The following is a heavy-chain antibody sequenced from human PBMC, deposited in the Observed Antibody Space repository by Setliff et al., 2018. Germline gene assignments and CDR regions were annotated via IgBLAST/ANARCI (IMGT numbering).Heavy chain of an antibody. CDR1: GGSISSGDYY. Sequence: SETLSLTCTVSGGSISSGDYYWSWIRQPPGKGLEWIGYIYYSRSTYYNPSLKSRVTISVDTSKNQFSLKLSSVTAADTAVYYCVRAGWLAQGGFDYWGQGTLVTVSS. CDR2: IYYSRST. V-gene: IGHV4-30-4*08. J-gene: IGHJ4*02. CDR3: VRAGWLAQGGFDY. D-gene: IGHD5-12*01.